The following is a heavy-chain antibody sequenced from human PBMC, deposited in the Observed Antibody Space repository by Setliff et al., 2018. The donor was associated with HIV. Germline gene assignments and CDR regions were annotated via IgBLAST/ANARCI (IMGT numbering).Heavy chain of an antibody. CDR1: GGSISSGDYY. D-gene: IGHD3-10*01. CDR3: ARGSPQGWFGELLGYYYGMDV. J-gene: IGHJ6*02. Sequence: SETLSLTCTVSGGSISSGDYYWTWIRQHPGKGLEWIGYIYYSGSTYYNPSLKSRVTISVDTSKNQFSLKLSSATAADTAVYYCARGSPQGWFGELLGYYYGMDVWGQGTTVTVSS. V-gene: IGHV4-31*03. CDR2: IYYSGST.